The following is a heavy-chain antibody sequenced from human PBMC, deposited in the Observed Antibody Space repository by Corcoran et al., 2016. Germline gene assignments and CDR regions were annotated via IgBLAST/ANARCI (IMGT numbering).Heavy chain of an antibody. CDR1: GFTFSNAW. V-gene: IGHV3-15*07. CDR3: TTERGDYGAFDI. J-gene: IGHJ3*02. D-gene: IGHD4-17*01. Sequence: EVQLVESGGGLVKPGGSLRLSCAASGFTFSNAWMNWVRQAPGKGLELVGRIKSKTDGGTTDYAAPVKGRFTISRDDSKNTLYLQMNSLKTEDTAVYYCTTERGDYGAFDIWGQGTMVTVSS. CDR2: IKSKTDGGTT.